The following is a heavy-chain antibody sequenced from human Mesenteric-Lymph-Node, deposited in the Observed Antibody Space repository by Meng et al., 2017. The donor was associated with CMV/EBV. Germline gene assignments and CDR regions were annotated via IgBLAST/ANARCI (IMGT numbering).Heavy chain of an antibody. J-gene: IGHJ6*02. CDR3: ARGQILLPMDV. V-gene: IGHV3-21*01. Sequence: GESLKISCAASGFTFSSYSMNWVRQAPGKGLEWVSSISSSSSYIYYADSVKGRFTISRDNAKNSLYLQMNSLRAEDTAVYYCARGQILLPMDVWGQGTTVTVSS. CDR1: GFTFSSYS. CDR2: ISSSSSYI. D-gene: IGHD2-15*01.